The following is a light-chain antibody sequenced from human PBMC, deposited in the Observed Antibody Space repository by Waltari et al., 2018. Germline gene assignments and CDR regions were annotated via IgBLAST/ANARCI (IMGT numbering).Light chain of an antibody. V-gene: IGLV3-21*04. CDR2: YDS. CDR3: LVWHSTIDHQGV. CDR1: NIGSKS. J-gene: IGLJ2*01. Sequence: SYVLTQSPSVSVAPGETARITCGGANIGSKSVHWYQQRPGQAPVLVLSYDSDRASGSPVRCSGSNSGNTATLTSSGVEAEDEADYYCLVWHSTIDHQGVFGGGTKLTVL.